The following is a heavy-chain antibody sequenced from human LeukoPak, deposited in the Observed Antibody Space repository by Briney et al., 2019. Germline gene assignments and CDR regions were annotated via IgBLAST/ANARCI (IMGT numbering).Heavy chain of an antibody. J-gene: IGHJ5*02. CDR1: GDSISSGGYS. CDR3: ARVGNPLVTVFAWFDP. CDR2: IHDSGST. V-gene: IGHV4-30-4*07. Sequence: SETLSLTCAVSGDSISSGGYSWSWIRQTPGKGLEWIAYIHDSGSTYNNPSLKSRLSISIDTSKNQFSLKLSSVTAADTAVYYCARVGNPLVTVFAWFDPWGQGTLVTVSS. D-gene: IGHD3-3*01.